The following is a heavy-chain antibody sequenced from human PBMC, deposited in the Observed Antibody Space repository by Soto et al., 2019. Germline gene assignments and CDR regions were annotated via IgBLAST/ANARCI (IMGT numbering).Heavy chain of an antibody. J-gene: IGHJ4*02. CDR1: GFTFSSYA. CDR2: ISYDGSDK. CDR3: ARDYYKYYHSSDYYRSPAY. D-gene: IGHD3-22*01. V-gene: IGHV3-30-3*01. Sequence: PGGSLRLSCAASGFTFSSYAMHLVRQAPGKGLEWVALISYDGSDKDYADSVKGRFTISRDNSRNTLFLQMNSLRAEDTAVYYCARDYYKYYHSSDYYRSPAYWGQGTLVTV.